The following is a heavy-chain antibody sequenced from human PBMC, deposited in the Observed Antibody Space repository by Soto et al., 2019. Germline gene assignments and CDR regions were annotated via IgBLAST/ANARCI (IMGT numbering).Heavy chain of an antibody. CDR3: ARDGYYYDSSGYQSVYYFDY. D-gene: IGHD3-22*01. Sequence: SETLSLTCTVSGGSISSYYWSWIRQPPGKGLEWIGYIYFSGSTNYNPSLKSRVTIAVDTSKNQFSLKLSSVTAADTAVYYCARDGYYYDSSGYQSVYYFDYWGQGTRVTVSS. V-gene: IGHV4-59*01. CDR1: GGSISSYY. CDR2: IYFSGST. J-gene: IGHJ4*02.